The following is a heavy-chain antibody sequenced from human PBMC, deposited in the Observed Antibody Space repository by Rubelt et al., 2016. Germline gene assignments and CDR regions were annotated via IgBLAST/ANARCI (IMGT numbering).Heavy chain of an antibody. CDR2: IYYSGST. V-gene: IGHV4-39*07. CDR3: ARDFGDFRTDF. Sequence: QLQLQESGPGLVKPSETLSLTCTVSGGSISISSYYWGWIRQPPGKGLEWIGSIYYSGSTYYNPSLKRRVTISVDTSKNQFSRKLNSVTAADTAIYYCARDFGDFRTDFWCQGTLVTVSS. D-gene: IGHD3-16*01. J-gene: IGHJ4*02. CDR1: GGSISISSYY.